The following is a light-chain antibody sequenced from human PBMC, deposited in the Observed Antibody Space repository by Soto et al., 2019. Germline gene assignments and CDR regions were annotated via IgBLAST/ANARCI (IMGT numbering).Light chain of an antibody. CDR2: EGS. V-gene: IGLV2-23*01. CDR3: CSYAGSFYV. J-gene: IGLJ1*01. CDR1: SSDVGSYNL. Sequence: QSALTQPASVSGSPGQSITISCTGTSSDVGSYNLVSWYQQHPGKAPKLMIYEGSKRPSGVSNRFSGSKSGNTASLTISGLQAEDEADYYCCSYAGSFYVFGIGTKLTVL.